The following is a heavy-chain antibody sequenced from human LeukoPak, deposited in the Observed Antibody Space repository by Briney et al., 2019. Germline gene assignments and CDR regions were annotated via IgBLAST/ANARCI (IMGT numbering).Heavy chain of an antibody. CDR1: GFTFSSHS. J-gene: IGHJ4*02. D-gene: IGHD5-24*01. CDR3: ARDTRRDGYNYLSRIDY. CDR2: ISSSSSYI. V-gene: IGHV3-21*01. Sequence: PGGSLRLSCAASGFTFSSHSMNWVRQAPGKGLEWVSSISSSSSYIYYADSVKGRFTISRDNAKNSLYLQMNSLRAEDTAVYYCARDTRRDGYNYLSRIDYWGQGTLVTVSS.